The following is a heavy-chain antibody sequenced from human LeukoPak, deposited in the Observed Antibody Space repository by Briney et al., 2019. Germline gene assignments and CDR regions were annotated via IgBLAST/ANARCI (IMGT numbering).Heavy chain of an antibody. V-gene: IGHV1-8*01. CDR3: AREVDDSSGYQFDY. Sequence: MNPNSGNTGYAQKFQGRVTMTRNTSISTAYMELSSLRSEDTAVYYCAREVDDSSGYQFDYWGQGTLVTVSS. CDR2: MNPNSGNT. J-gene: IGHJ4*02. D-gene: IGHD3-22*01.